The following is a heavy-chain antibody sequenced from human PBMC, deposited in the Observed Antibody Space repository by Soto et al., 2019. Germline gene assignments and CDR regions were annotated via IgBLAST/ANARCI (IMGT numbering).Heavy chain of an antibody. CDR3: AKDSGRYGDYGNWFDP. V-gene: IGHV4-34*01. J-gene: IGHJ5*02. CDR2: INHSGST. D-gene: IGHD4-17*01. Sequence: SETLSLTCAVYGGSFSGYYWSWIRQPPGKGLEWIGEINHSGSTNYNPSLKSRVTISVDTSKNQFSLKLSSVTAEDTAVYYCAKDSGRYGDYGNWFDPWGQGTLVTVSS. CDR1: GGSFSGYY.